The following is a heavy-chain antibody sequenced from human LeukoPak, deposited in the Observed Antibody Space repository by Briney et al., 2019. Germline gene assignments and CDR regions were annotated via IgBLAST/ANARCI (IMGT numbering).Heavy chain of an antibody. V-gene: IGHV3-33*05. Sequence: GGSLRLSCAASGFTFSSYGMHWVRQAPGKGLEWVAVISYDGSNKYYADSVKGRFTISRDNSKNTLFLQMNNLRVEDTAVYYCAKNHWFDPWGQGTLVTVSS. CDR2: ISYDGSNK. D-gene: IGHD1-14*01. CDR3: AKNHWFDP. J-gene: IGHJ5*02. CDR1: GFTFSSYG.